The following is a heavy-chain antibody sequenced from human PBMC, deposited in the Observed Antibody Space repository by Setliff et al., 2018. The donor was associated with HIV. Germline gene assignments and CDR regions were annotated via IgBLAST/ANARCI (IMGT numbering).Heavy chain of an antibody. J-gene: IGHJ6*02. V-gene: IGHV1-18*01. CDR1: AYTFTSYG. Sequence: ASVKVSCKASAYTFTSYGITWVRQAPGQGLEWMGWISAYNGNTIYAQKLQGRVTMTTATSTSTAYMELRSLRSDDTAVYYCAAAGVSGSGSLPHYYYYYGMDVWGQGTTVTVSS. CDR3: AAAGVSGSGSLPHYYYYYGMDV. D-gene: IGHD3-10*01. CDR2: ISAYNGNT.